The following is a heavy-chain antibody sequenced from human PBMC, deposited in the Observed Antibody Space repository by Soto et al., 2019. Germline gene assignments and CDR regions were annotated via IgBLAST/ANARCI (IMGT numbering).Heavy chain of an antibody. CDR1: GVSVSNNSAA. D-gene: IGHD3-16*01. Sequence: SQTLSLTWAISGVSVSNNSAAWNWIRQSPSRGLDWLGRTYYRSKRYNDFAVSVKSRITINPDTSKNQFSQQLNSVTPEDTAVYYCARGNPQFGWSDPWGQGTLVTVSS. J-gene: IGHJ5*02. CDR3: ARGNPQFGWSDP. CDR2: TYYRSKRYN. V-gene: IGHV6-1*01.